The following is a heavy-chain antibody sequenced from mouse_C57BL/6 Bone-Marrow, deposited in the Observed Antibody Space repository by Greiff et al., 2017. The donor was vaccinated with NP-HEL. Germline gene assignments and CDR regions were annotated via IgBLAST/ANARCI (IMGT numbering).Heavy chain of an antibody. CDR2: IPPNSGST. Sequence: QVPLPQPGAELVKPGASVKLSCQASCYTFTRYWVHWVKQRPGQGLEWIGMIPPNSGSTNYNEKFKSKATLTVDKSSSTAYMQLSSLTSEDSAVYYCARSDYYGSSPYWYFDVWGTGTTVTVSS. D-gene: IGHD1-1*01. CDR1: CYTFTRYW. CDR3: ARSDYYGSSPYWYFDV. J-gene: IGHJ1*03. V-gene: IGHV1-64*01.